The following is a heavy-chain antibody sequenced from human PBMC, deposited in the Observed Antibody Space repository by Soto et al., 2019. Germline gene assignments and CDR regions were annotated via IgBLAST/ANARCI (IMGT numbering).Heavy chain of an antibody. CDR3: ARRGHGSRWPNVYMDV. CDR2: ISNNGAHT. CDR1: GFTFSNYE. D-gene: IGHD6-13*01. Sequence: EAQLVESGGGLVQPGGSLRLSCAASGFTFSNYEMHWVRQAPGKGLEYVSGISNNGAHTDYAKSVKGRFTISRDDSENTLYLQMGSLRAEDMALYYCARRGHGSRWPNVYMDVWGKGTTVTVCS. V-gene: IGHV3-64*01. J-gene: IGHJ6*03.